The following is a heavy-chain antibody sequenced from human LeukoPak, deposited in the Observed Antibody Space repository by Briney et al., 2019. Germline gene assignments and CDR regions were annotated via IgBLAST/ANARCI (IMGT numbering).Heavy chain of an antibody. Sequence: GGSLRLSCAASGFIFSSYAMSWVRQAPGKGLEWVSSISSTSAYIYYADSVKGRFTISRDNADNVVYLQMNSLGAEDTAVYYCARVAVSGPTGWFDSWGQGTLVIVSS. V-gene: IGHV3-21*01. D-gene: IGHD2-8*02. J-gene: IGHJ5*01. CDR3: ARVAVSGPTGWFDS. CDR1: GFIFSSYA. CDR2: ISSTSAYI.